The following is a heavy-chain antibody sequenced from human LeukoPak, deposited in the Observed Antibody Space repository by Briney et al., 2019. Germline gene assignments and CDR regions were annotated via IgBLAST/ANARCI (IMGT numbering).Heavy chain of an antibody. CDR3: ARDLPDCSGGSCYYYYYYMDV. CDR2: INPNSGGT. CDR1: GYTFTAFY. Sequence: WASVKVSCKASGYTFTAFYMHWVRQAPGQGLEWMGWINPNSGGTNYAQKFQGRVTMTRDTSISTAYMELSRLRSDDTAVYYCARDLPDCSGGSCYYYYYYMDVWGKGTTVTVSS. J-gene: IGHJ6*03. D-gene: IGHD2-15*01. V-gene: IGHV1-2*02.